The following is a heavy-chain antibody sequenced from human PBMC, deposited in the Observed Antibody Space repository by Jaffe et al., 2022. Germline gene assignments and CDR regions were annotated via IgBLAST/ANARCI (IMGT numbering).Heavy chain of an antibody. CDR1: GYSISSGYY. CDR3: ARATRAFDI. Sequence: QVQLQESGPGLVKPSETLSLTCAVSGYSISSGYYWGWIRQPPGKGLEWIGSIYHSGSTYYNPSLKSRVTISVDTSKNQFSLKLSSVTAADTAVYYCARATRAFDIWGQGTMVTVSS. D-gene: IGHD5-12*01. V-gene: IGHV4-38-2*01. J-gene: IGHJ3*02. CDR2: IYHSGST.